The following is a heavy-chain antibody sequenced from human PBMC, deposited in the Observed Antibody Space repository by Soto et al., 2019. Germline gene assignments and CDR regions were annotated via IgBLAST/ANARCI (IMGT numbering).Heavy chain of an antibody. Sequence: SQTLSLTRFRSGDTLSSNTVAWNGVRQSPSRGLEWLGRTYYRSRWYSDYAVSVRSRIDINADTSKNQVSLQLNSVTPEDTAVYYCARSEEDSDYYYYGMDVWGQGTTVTVSS. CDR1: GDTLSSNTVA. J-gene: IGHJ6*02. CDR3: ARSEEDSDYYYYGMDV. D-gene: IGHD2-15*01. V-gene: IGHV6-1*01. CDR2: TYYRSRWYS.